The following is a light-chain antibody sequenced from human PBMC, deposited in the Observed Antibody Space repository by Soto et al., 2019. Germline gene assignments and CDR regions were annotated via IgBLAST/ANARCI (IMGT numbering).Light chain of an antibody. Sequence: EIVMTQSPATLSVSPGERATLSCRASQSISSNLAWYQQKPGQAPRLLIYGPSTRATGIPARFSGSGSGTEFTLTISSLPSEDFAVYYCQQYNNWPLTFGGGTKVEIK. CDR2: GPS. CDR3: QQYNNWPLT. CDR1: QSISSN. J-gene: IGKJ4*01. V-gene: IGKV3-15*01.